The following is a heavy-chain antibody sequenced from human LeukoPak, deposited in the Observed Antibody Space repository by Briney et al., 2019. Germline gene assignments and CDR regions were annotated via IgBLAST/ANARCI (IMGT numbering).Heavy chain of an antibody. J-gene: IGHJ6*03. Sequence: PGGSLRLSCAASGFTFSNYWMSWVRQAPGKGLEWVANIKQDGSVKQYVDSIKGRFTISRDNAKNSLYLQMNSLRAEDTAVYYCARVFGSGSYSGYYMDVWGKGTTVTISS. CDR3: ARVFGSGSYSGYYMDV. CDR1: GFTFSNYW. V-gene: IGHV3-7*01. D-gene: IGHD3-10*01. CDR2: IKQDGSVK.